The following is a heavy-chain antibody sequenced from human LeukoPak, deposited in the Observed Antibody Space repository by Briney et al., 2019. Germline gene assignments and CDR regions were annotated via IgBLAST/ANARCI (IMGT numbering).Heavy chain of an antibody. V-gene: IGHV4-31*03. D-gene: IGHD3-22*01. CDR2: ICYSGST. J-gene: IGHJ4*02. Sequence: SETLSLTCTVSGGSISSGGYYWSWIRQHPGKGLEWIGYICYSGSTYYNPSLKSRVTISVDTSKNQFSLKLSSVTAADTAVYYCAVTLSSGPYYWGQGTLVTVSS. CDR3: AVTLSSGPYY. CDR1: GGSISSGGYY.